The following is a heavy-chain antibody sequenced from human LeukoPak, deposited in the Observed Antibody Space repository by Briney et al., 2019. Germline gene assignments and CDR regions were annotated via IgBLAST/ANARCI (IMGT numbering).Heavy chain of an antibody. Sequence: SETLSLTCIVSGGSISSNNYYWGWIRQPPGKGLELIGSIPYSGSTYHNPSIKSRVNISVDTSKNQFSLKLYSVTAADTAVYYCARLFGYYDTSGYLKQSAFDIWGQGTMVTVSS. CDR2: IPYSGST. J-gene: IGHJ3*02. V-gene: IGHV4-39*01. D-gene: IGHD3-22*01. CDR3: ARLFGYYDTSGYLKQSAFDI. CDR1: GGSISSNNYY.